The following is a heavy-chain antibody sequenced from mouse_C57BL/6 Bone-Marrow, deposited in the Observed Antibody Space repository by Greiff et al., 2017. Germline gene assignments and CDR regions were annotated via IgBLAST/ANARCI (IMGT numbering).Heavy chain of an antibody. J-gene: IGHJ1*03. D-gene: IGHD1-1*01. V-gene: IGHV5-15*01. CDR3: ARRGYYYGSSSSWYFDV. Sequence: EVKLMESGGGLVQPGGSLKLSCAASGFTFSDYGMAWVRQAPRKGPEWVAFISNLAYSIYYADTVTGRFPISRANAKNTLYLEMSSLRSEDTAMYYCARRGYYYGSSSSWYFDVWGTGTTVTVSS. CDR2: ISNLAYSI. CDR1: GFTFSDYG.